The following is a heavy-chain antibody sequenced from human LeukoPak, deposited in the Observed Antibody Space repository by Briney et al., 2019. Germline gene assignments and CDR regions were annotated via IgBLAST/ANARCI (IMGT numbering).Heavy chain of an antibody. CDR2: ISRNSGSI. Sequence: RPGRSLRLSCAASGFTFDDYAMHWVRQAPGKGLEWVSGISRNSGSIGYADSVKGRFTISRDNAKNSLYLQMNSLRAEDTALYYCAKGGGGSSSWYYFGYWGQGTLVTVSS. V-gene: IGHV3-9*01. J-gene: IGHJ4*02. CDR1: GFTFDDYA. CDR3: AKGGGGSSSWYYFGY. D-gene: IGHD6-13*01.